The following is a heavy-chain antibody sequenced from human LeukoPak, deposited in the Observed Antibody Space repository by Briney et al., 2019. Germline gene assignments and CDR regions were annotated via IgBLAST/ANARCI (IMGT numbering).Heavy chain of an antibody. V-gene: IGHV3-30*18. Sequence: PGGSLRLSCAASGFTFSSYAMSWVRQAPGKGLEWVAVISYDGSNKYYADSVKGRFTISRDNSKNTLYLQMNSLRAEDTAVYYCAKGSGYYDSSGYLDYWGQGTLVTVSS. CDR1: GFTFSSYA. CDR2: ISYDGSNK. D-gene: IGHD3-22*01. CDR3: AKGSGYYDSSGYLDY. J-gene: IGHJ4*02.